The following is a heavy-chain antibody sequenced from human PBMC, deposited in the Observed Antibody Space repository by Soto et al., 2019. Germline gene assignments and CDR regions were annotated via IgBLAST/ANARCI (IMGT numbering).Heavy chain of an antibody. D-gene: IGHD2-21*02. CDR3: ATSGVVVTAITFDY. J-gene: IGHJ4*02. Sequence: QVQLVQSGAEVKKPGSSVKVSCKASGGTFSSYTISWVRQAPGQGLEWMGRIIPILGIANYAQKFQGRVTITADKSTSPAYMERSSLRSEDTAVYYCATSGVVVTAITFDYWGQGTLVTVSS. CDR2: IIPILGIA. V-gene: IGHV1-69*02. CDR1: GGTFSSYT.